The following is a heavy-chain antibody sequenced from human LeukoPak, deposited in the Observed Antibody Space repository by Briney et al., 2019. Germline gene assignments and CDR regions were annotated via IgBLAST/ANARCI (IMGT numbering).Heavy chain of an antibody. V-gene: IGHV1-18*01. CDR2: ISAYNGNT. J-gene: IGHJ4*02. D-gene: IGHD2-8*02. CDR3: ARDPTYYCTGGVCGGLDY. CDR1: GYTFTSYG. Sequence: ASVKVSCKASGYTFTSYGISGVRQAPGQGLEWMGWISAYNGNTNYAQKLQGRVTMTTDTSTSTAYMELRSLRSDDTAVYYCARDPTYYCTGGVCGGLDYWGQGTLGTVSS.